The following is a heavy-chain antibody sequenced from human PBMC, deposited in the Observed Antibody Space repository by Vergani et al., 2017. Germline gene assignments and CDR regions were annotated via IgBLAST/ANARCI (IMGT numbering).Heavy chain of an antibody. CDR2: VIPLLGIA. Sequence: QVQLVQSGAEVKKPGASVKVSCKASGGTFSSYTISWVRQAPGQGLEWMGRVIPLLGIANHAQKFQGRVTITADKSTSTAYMELSSLRSEDTAVYYCAREGAYSSSPFDYWGQGTLVTVSS. J-gene: IGHJ4*02. V-gene: IGHV1-69*09. CDR1: GGTFSSYT. CDR3: AREGAYSSSPFDY. D-gene: IGHD6-6*01.